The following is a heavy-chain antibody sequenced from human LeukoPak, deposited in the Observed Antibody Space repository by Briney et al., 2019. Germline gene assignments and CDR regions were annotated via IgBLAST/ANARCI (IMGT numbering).Heavy chain of an antibody. CDR1: GGSISSSSYY. CDR3: ARIETYSSGWYDAFFDY. V-gene: IGHV4-39*06. Sequence: SETLSLTCTVSGGSISSSSYYWGWIRQPPGKGLEWIGHIYYAGSTYYNPSLKSRVTISVDTSKNQFTLKMTSGTAADTAVYYCARIETYSSGWYDAFFDYWGQGTLVTVSS. CDR2: IYYAGST. J-gene: IGHJ4*02. D-gene: IGHD6-19*01.